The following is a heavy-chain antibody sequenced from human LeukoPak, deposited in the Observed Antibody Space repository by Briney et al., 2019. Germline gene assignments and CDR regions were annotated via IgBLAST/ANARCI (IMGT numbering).Heavy chain of an antibody. V-gene: IGHV1-8*01. CDR1: GYTFTNYD. J-gene: IGHJ4*02. D-gene: IGHD6-13*01. CDR2: MNPNSGNT. CDR3: AREHSSSWDQFDY. Sequence: ASVKVSCRASGYTFTNYDINWVRQATGQGLEWMGWMNPNSGNTGYAQKFQGRVTMTRDTSISTAYMELSSLRSEDTAVYYCAREHSSSWDQFDYWGQGTLVTVSS.